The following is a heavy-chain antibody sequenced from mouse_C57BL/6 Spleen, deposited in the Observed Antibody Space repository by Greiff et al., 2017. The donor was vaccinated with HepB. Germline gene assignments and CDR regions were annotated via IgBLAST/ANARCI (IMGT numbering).Heavy chain of an antibody. CDR2: FHPYNDDT. CDR3: ARAGDYDVGAMDY. CDR1: GYTFTTYP. J-gene: IGHJ4*01. V-gene: IGHV1-47*01. D-gene: IGHD2-4*01. Sequence: VKLVESGAELVKPGASVKMSCKASGYTFTTYPIEWMKQNHGKSLEWIGNFHPYNDDTKYNEKFKGKATLTVEKSSSTVYLELSRLTSDDSAVYYCARAGDYDVGAMDYWGQGTSVTVSS.